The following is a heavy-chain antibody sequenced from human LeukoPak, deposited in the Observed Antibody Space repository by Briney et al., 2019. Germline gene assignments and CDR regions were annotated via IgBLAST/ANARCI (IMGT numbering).Heavy chain of an antibody. V-gene: IGHV4-59*12. D-gene: IGHD3-22*01. Sequence: PSETLSLTCTVSGGSISGYYWSWIRQPPGKGLEWIGYINYSGSTYYNPSLKSRVTISVDTSKNQFSLKLSSVTAADTAVYYCARECDSSGYYYTDYWGQGTLVTVSS. CDR2: INYSGST. J-gene: IGHJ4*02. CDR1: GGSISGYY. CDR3: ARECDSSGYYYTDY.